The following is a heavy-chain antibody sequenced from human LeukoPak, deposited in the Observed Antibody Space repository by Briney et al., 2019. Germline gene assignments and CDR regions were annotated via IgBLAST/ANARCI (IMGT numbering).Heavy chain of an antibody. CDR2: ISAYNGNT. CDR3: ARQYYYGSGSYYNGVPFPFDP. V-gene: IGHV1-18*04. J-gene: IGHJ5*02. CDR1: GYTFTSYG. Sequence: ASVKVSCKASGYTFTSYGISWVRQAPGQGLEWMGWISAYNGNTNYAQKLQGRVTMTTDTSTSTAYMELRSLRSEDTAVYYCARQYYYGSGSYYNGVPFPFDPWGQGTLVTVSS. D-gene: IGHD3-10*01.